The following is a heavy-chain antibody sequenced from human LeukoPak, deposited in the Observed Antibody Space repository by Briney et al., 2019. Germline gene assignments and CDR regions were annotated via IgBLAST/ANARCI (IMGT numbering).Heavy chain of an antibody. CDR3: ARDRGRTIFGVVILKGFDP. CDR2: IYYSGST. J-gene: IGHJ5*02. Sequence: SETLSLTCTVSGASITNYYWSWLRQPPGKGLEWIGYIYYSGSTYYNPSLKSRVTISVDTSKNQFSLKLSSVTAADTAVYYCARDRGRTIFGVVILKGFDPWGQGTLVTVSS. V-gene: IGHV4-59*08. CDR1: GASITNYY. D-gene: IGHD3-3*01.